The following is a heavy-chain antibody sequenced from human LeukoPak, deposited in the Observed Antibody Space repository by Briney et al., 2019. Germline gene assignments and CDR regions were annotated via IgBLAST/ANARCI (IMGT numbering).Heavy chain of an antibody. CDR3: ARSRVIAEYYYYGMDV. J-gene: IGHJ6*02. D-gene: IGHD3-16*02. Sequence: ASVKVSCKASGYTFTGYCMHWVRQAPGQGLEWMGWINPNSGGTNYAQKFQGRVTMTRDTSISTAYMELSRLRSDDTAVYYCARSRVIAEYYYYGMDVWGQGTTVTVSS. CDR1: GYTFTGYC. CDR2: INPNSGGT. V-gene: IGHV1-2*02.